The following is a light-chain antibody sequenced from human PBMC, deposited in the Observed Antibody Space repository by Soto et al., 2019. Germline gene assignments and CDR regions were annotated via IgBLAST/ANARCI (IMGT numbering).Light chain of an antibody. CDR3: QQYNNWPPIT. Sequence: EIVLTQSPGTLSSFPGDRVTLSCRASQYINTRLAWYQHRPGQAPRLLIYGASTRATGIPARFSGSGSGTEFTLTISSLQSEDFAVYYCQQYNNWPPITFGQGTRLEI. J-gene: IGKJ5*01. V-gene: IGKV3-15*01. CDR1: QYINTR. CDR2: GAS.